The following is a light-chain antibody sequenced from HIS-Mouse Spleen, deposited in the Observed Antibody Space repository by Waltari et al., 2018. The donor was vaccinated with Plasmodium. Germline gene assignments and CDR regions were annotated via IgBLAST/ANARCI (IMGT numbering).Light chain of an antibody. CDR3: CSYAGSSTNWV. V-gene: IGLV2-23*01. CDR2: EGS. Sequence: QSALTQPASVSGSPGQSITISCTGPSSDVGSYNLFPWYQQHPGKAPKLIIYEGSKRPSGVSNRFSGSKSGNTASLTISGLQAEDEADYYCCSYAGSSTNWVFGGGTKLTVL. J-gene: IGLJ3*02. CDR1: SSDVGSYNL.